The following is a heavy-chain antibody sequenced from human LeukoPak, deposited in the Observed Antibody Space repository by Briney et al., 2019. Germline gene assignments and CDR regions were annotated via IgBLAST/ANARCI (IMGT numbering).Heavy chain of an antibody. Sequence: GGSLRLSCAASGFTFSSYGMHWVRQAPGRGLEWVAVISYDGSNKYYADSVKGRFTISRDNSKNTLFLQMISLRAEDTAVYYCAKDIDDYYYYSAMDVWGQGTTVTVSS. CDR1: GFTFSSYG. CDR3: AKDIDDYYYYSAMDV. J-gene: IGHJ6*02. V-gene: IGHV3-30*18. CDR2: ISYDGSNK. D-gene: IGHD3-16*02.